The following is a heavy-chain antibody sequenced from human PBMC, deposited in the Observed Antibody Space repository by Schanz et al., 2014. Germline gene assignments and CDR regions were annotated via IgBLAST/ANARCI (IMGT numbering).Heavy chain of an antibody. D-gene: IGHD1-26*01. J-gene: IGHJ4*02. Sequence: VQLVESGGGLVQPGGSLRLSCAASGFIFGSSVMAWVRQAPGKGLEWVGVISYDGSKKSYADSVKGRFTISRDNSKNTLYLQMNSLRAEDTAVYYCARDHTTESYYSAGPPIDYWGQGTLLTVSS. CDR3: ARDHTTESYYSAGPPIDY. CDR2: ISYDGSKK. V-gene: IGHV3-33*08. CDR1: GFIFGSSV.